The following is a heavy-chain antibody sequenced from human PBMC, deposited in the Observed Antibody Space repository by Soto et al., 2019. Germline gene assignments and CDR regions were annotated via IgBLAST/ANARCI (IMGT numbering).Heavy chain of an antibody. CDR2: ISTDNGNT. J-gene: IGHJ3*02. CDR3: AMPRYYYDSSGYYHAFDI. Sequence: ASVKVSCKASGYTFTNSGISWVRQAPGQGLEWMGWISTDNGNTNYAQKFQGRVTITADKSTSTAYMELSSLRSEDTAVYYCAMPRYYYDSSGYYHAFDIWGQGTMVTVSS. D-gene: IGHD3-22*01. V-gene: IGHV1-18*01. CDR1: GYTFTNSG.